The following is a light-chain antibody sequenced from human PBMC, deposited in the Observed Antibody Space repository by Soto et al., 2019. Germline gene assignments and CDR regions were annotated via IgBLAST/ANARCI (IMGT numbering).Light chain of an antibody. CDR1: QSVSSY. J-gene: IGKJ4*01. CDR2: DAS. Sequence: EIVLTQSPATLSLSPGERATVSCRASQSVSSYLAWYQQKPGQAPRLLIYDASNRATGIPARFSGSGSETDFTLTISSLEPEDFAVYYCQQRSNWPLLTFGGGTKVEIK. V-gene: IGKV3-11*01. CDR3: QQRSNWPLLT.